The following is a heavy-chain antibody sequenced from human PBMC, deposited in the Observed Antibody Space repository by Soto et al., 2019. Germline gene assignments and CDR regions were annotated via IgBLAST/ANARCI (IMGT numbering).Heavy chain of an antibody. J-gene: IGHJ4*02. CDR1: GGSFSGHF. D-gene: IGHD3-3*01. CDR2: INHSGSA. CDR3: AGWAVGIMIFGVPKDY. V-gene: IGHV4-34*01. Sequence: PSETLSLTYVAYGGSFSGHFWSWIRQPPGKGLEWIGEINHSGSANYNPSLKSRVTISVDTSKNQFSLKLTSVTAADTAVYYCAGWAVGIMIFGVPKDYWSQGTQVTVSS.